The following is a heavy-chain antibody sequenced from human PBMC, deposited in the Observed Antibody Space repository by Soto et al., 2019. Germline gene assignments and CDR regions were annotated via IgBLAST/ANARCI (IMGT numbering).Heavy chain of an antibody. V-gene: IGHV3-23*01. Sequence: EVQLLESGGGLVKPGGSLRLSCAASGFTFSKYAMSWVRLAPGKGLEWVSSISANGGITDYADSVKGRFTISRDNFQNILSLQMDSLRGDDTAFYFCAKATHTDSVRKVWFFDYWGRGTLVTVSS. J-gene: IGHJ2*01. D-gene: IGHD2-15*01. CDR1: GFTFSKYA. CDR3: AKATHTDSVRKVWFFDY. CDR2: ISANGGIT.